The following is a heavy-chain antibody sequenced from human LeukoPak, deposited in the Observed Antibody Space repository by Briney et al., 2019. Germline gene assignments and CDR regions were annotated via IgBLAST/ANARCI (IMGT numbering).Heavy chain of an antibody. CDR3: ARGLPIAF. J-gene: IGHJ4*02. Sequence: GESLKISCQGSGYSFATSWIGWVRQMPGKGLEWMGVIFPSDSDTRYSPSFQGQVTISADKSITTAYLQWNSLKASDTAMYFCARGLPIAFWGPGTLVTVSS. D-gene: IGHD4-11*01. CDR2: IFPSDSDT. V-gene: IGHV5-51*01. CDR1: GYSFATSW.